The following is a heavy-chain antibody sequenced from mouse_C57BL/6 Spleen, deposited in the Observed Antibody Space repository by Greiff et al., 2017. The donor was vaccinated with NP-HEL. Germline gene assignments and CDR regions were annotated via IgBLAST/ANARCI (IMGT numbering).Heavy chain of an antibody. CDR1: GFSLTSYG. V-gene: IGHV2-5*01. Sequence: QVQLQQSGPGLVQPSQSLSITCTVSGFSLTSYGVHWVRQSPGKGLEWLGVIWRGGSTDYNAAFMSRLSITKDNSKSQVFFKMNSLQADDTAIYYCAKRDDYDYYYAMDYWGQGTSVTVSS. J-gene: IGHJ4*01. D-gene: IGHD2-4*01. CDR2: IWRGGST. CDR3: AKRDDYDYYYAMDY.